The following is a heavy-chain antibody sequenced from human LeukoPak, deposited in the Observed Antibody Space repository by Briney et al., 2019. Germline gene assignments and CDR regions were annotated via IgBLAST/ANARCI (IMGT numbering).Heavy chain of an antibody. CDR1: GYTFTSYG. D-gene: IGHD5-18*01. CDR3: AREGYSYGLNWFDP. V-gene: IGHV1-18*01. J-gene: IGHJ5*02. Sequence: AASVKVSCKASGYTFTSYGISWVRQAPGQGLEWMGWISAYNGNTNYAQKLQGRVTMTTDTSTSTAYMELRSLRSDDTAVYYCAREGYSYGLNWFDPWGQGTLVTVSS. CDR2: ISAYNGNT.